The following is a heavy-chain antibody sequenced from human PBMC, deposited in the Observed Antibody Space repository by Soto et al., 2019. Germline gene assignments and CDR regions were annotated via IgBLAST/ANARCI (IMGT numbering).Heavy chain of an antibody. CDR1: GYAFTTYG. CDR2: ISAHNGNT. V-gene: IGHV1-18*01. D-gene: IGHD1-1*01. J-gene: IGHJ4*02. Sequence: QVHLVQSGAEVKKPGASVKVSCKGSGYAFTTYGITWVRQAPGPGLEWMGWISAHNGNTNYAQKLQGRVTVTRDTAPSTAYMELRSLRSDDTAVYYCARGRYGDYWGQGALVTVSS. CDR3: ARGRYGDY.